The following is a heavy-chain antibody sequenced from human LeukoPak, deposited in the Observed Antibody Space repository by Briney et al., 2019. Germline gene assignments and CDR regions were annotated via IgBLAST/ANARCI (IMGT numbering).Heavy chain of an antibody. D-gene: IGHD2-2*01. CDR1: GFTFSSCV. Sequence: GGSLRLSCATSGFTFSSCVMAWVRQAPGKGLEWVSSISGSGGSTYYADSVKGRLTISRDNSMNTLYLQMNSLRADDTAVYYCAKRHCTSTHCFGIDYWGQGTLVTVSS. J-gene: IGHJ4*02. V-gene: IGHV3-23*01. CDR3: AKRHCTSTHCFGIDY. CDR2: ISGSGGST.